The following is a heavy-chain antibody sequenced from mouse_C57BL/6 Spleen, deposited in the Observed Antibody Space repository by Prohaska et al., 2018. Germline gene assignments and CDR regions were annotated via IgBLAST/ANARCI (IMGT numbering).Heavy chain of an antibody. CDR3: TRGAPYSNWGTDYAMDY. V-gene: IGHV5-9-1*02. CDR2: ISSGGDYI. Sequence: DVKLVESGEGLVKPGGSLKLSCAASGFTFSSYAMSWVRQTPEKRLEWVAYISSGGDYIYYADTVKGRFTIARDNARNTLYLQMSSLKSEDTAMYYCTRGAPYSNWGTDYAMDYWGQGTSVTVSS. CDR1: GFTFSSYA. J-gene: IGHJ4*01. D-gene: IGHD2-5*01.